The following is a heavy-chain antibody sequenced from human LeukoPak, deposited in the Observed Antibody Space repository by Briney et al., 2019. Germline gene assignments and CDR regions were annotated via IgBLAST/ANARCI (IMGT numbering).Heavy chain of an antibody. Sequence: GGFLRLSCAAPGFTFSSYSMNWVRQAPGKGLEWVSSISSSSSYIYYADSVKGRFTISRDNAKNSLYLQMNSLRAEDTAVYYCARGVGYGDYPTYWGQGTLVTVSS. CDR2: ISSSSSYI. V-gene: IGHV3-21*01. CDR1: GFTFSSYS. D-gene: IGHD4-17*01. J-gene: IGHJ4*02. CDR3: ARGVGYGDYPTY.